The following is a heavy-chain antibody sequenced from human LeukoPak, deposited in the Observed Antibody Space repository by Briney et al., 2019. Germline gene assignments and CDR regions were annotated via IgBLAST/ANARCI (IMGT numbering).Heavy chain of an antibody. CDR3: ARGAEYYAIWRGYAGYSDC. Sequence: SETLSLTCTVSGYSISNGYYWGWIRQPPGKGLEWVGSISHRGSTYYNPSLRSRITISLDRSKQKFSLKLTSVTAADTAVYFCARGAEYYAIWRGYAGYSDCWGQGISVTVSS. D-gene: IGHD3-3*01. CDR2: ISHRGST. CDR1: GYSISNGYY. V-gene: IGHV4-38-2*02. J-gene: IGHJ4*02.